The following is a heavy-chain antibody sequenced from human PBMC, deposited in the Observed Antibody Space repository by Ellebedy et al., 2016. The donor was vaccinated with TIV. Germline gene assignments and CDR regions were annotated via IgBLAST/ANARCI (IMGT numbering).Heavy chain of an antibody. J-gene: IGHJ4*02. D-gene: IGHD3-16*01. CDR3: ARVPDPFGGVLGYYFDY. V-gene: IGHV4-30-4*01. CDR2: IYYTGST. CDR1: GDSITSGDYY. Sequence: MPSETLSLTCTVSGDSITSGDYYWSWIRQPPGRGLEWIGNIYYTGSTSYNPSLKSRVTISVDTSKNRFSLQLTSVTAADTAVYYCARVPDPFGGVLGYYFDYWGQGTLVTVSS.